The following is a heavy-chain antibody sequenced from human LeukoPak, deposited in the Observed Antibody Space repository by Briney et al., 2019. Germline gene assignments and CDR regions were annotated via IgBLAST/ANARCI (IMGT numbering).Heavy chain of an antibody. CDR3: ACAAHGSTWFDP. D-gene: IGHD6-13*01. Sequence: GESLKISCQGSGYSFTTYWIGWVRQMPGKGLEWMGIIYAGDSDTRYSPSFQGQVTISADKTISTAYLLWSSLKASDTAMYYCACAAHGSTWFDPWGQGTLVTVSS. V-gene: IGHV5-51*01. J-gene: IGHJ5*02. CDR1: GYSFTTYW. CDR2: IYAGDSDT.